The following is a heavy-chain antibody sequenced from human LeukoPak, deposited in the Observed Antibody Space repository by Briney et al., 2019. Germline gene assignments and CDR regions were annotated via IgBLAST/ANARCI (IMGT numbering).Heavy chain of an antibody. CDR2: IIPILGIA. CDR1: GGTFSSYA. V-gene: IGHV1-69*04. J-gene: IGHJ4*02. D-gene: IGHD3-22*01. CDR3: ARSHQYYYDSSGYYPLMN. Sequence: ASVKVSCKASGGTFSSYAISWVRQAPGQGLEWMGRIIPILGIANYAQKFQGRVTITADKSTSTAYMELSSLRSEDTAVYYCARSHQYYYDSSGYYPLMNWGQGTLVTVSS.